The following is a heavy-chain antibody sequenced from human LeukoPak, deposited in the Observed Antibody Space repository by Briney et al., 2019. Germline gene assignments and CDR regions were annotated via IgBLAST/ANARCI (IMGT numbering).Heavy chain of an antibody. CDR1: GFTFDDYA. V-gene: IGHV3-43*02. CDR3: ARVEYSGWNLEY. CDR2: ISGDGGST. J-gene: IGHJ4*02. D-gene: IGHD5-12*01. Sequence: PGGSLRLSCAASGFTFDDYAMHWVRQAPGKGLEWVSLISGDGGSTYYADSVKGRFTISRDDAKNSLYVQMNSLRDEDTAVYYCARVEYSGWNLEYWGQGTLVTVSS.